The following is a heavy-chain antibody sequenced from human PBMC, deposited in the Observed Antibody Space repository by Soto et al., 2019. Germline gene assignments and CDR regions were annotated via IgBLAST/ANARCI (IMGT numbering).Heavy chain of an antibody. CDR3: ARRGSGHTFDY. CDR2: IYDAGTT. J-gene: IGHJ4*02. D-gene: IGHD3-10*01. CDR1: GASVSRIGFH. V-gene: IGHV4-39*01. Sequence: LSLTCAVSGASVSRIGFHWGWIRQPPGQGLEWIGSIYDAGTTFYNPSLKSRVTISADTSKNHFSLRLSSVTAADTAVYYCARRGSGHTFDYWGQGTLVTVSS.